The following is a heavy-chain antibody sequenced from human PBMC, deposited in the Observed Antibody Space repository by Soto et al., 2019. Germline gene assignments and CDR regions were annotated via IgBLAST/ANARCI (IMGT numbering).Heavy chain of an antibody. Sequence: GASVKVSCKASGYTFTGYYVPWVREAPGQGLEWMGWINPETGGTSYAQKFQGRVTLSRDTSINTAYLELSRLRFDDAAVYFCARERYQVISDGMDVWGQGTTVTVSS. CDR2: INPETGGT. CDR1: GYTFTGYY. CDR3: ARERYQVISDGMDV. V-gene: IGHV1-2*02. J-gene: IGHJ6*02. D-gene: IGHD2-2*01.